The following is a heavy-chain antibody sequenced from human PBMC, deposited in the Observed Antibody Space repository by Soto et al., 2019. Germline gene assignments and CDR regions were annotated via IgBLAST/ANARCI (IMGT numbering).Heavy chain of an antibody. CDR3: ARTATVTTGYFDY. D-gene: IGHD4-17*01. V-gene: IGHV3-30-3*01. CDR1: GFTFSSYA. Sequence: VQLVESGGGVVQPGRFLRLSCAASGFTFSSYAMHWVRQAPGKGLEWVAVISYDGSNKYYADSVKGRFTISRDNSKNTLYLQMNSLRAEDTAVYYCARTATVTTGYFDYWGQGTLVTVSS. J-gene: IGHJ4*02. CDR2: ISYDGSNK.